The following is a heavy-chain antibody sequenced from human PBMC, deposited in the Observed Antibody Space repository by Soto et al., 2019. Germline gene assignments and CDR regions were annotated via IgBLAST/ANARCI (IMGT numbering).Heavy chain of an antibody. J-gene: IGHJ4*02. CDR3: ATRLSLSKLLRFLEWLPN. Sequence: GSLRLSCAASGFTFSSYAMSWVRQAPGKGLEWVSAISGSGGSTYYADSVKGRFTISRDNSKNTLYLQMNSLRAEDTAVYYCATRLSLSKLLRFLEWLPNWGQGTLVTVSS. V-gene: IGHV3-23*01. CDR1: GFTFSSYA. D-gene: IGHD3-3*01. CDR2: ISGSGGST.